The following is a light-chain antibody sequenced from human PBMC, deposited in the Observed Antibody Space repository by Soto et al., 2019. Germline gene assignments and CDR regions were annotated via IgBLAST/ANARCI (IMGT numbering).Light chain of an antibody. Sequence: EIVLTQSPGTLSLSPGERATLSCRASQSVNSDLAWYQHKPGQAPRLLVYGASTRATDIPARFSGSGSGTEFTLTVCSLQTEDFAIYYSQTYTDWTPLTFGQGTRLEIK. CDR1: QSVNSD. CDR3: QTYTDWTPLT. CDR2: GAS. J-gene: IGKJ5*01. V-gene: IGKV3-15*01.